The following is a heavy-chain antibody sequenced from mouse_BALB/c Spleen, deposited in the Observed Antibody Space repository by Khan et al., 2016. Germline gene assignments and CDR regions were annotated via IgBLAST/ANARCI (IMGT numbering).Heavy chain of an antibody. J-gene: IGHJ4*01. V-gene: IGHV9-1*02. Sequence: QIQLVQSGPELKKPGETVKISCKASGYTFTNYGTNWVKQAPGKGLKWMGWINTYTGEPTYADDFKGRFAFSLETSASTAYLQINNLKNEDMATYFCARRRGYLSAMDYWGQGTSVTVSS. CDR1: GYTFTNYG. CDR3: ARRRGYLSAMDY. CDR2: INTYTGEP. D-gene: IGHD2-3*01.